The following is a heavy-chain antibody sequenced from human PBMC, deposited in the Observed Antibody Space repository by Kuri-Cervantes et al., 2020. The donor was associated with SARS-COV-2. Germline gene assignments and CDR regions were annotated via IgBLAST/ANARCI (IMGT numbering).Heavy chain of an antibody. V-gene: IGHV3-30*18. J-gene: IGHJ6*02. CDR1: GFTFSSYG. CDR2: ISYDGSNK. CDR3: AKRLAGQWLVPGYYYGMDV. D-gene: IGHD6-19*01. Sequence: GGSLRLSCAASGFTFSSYGMHWARQAPGKGLEWVAVISYDGSNKYYADSVKGRFTISRDNSKNTLYLQMNSLRAEDTAVYYCAKRLAGQWLVPGYYYGMDVWGQGTTVTVSS.